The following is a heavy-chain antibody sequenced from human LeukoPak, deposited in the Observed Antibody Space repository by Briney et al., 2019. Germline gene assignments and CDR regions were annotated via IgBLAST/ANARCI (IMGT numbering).Heavy chain of an antibody. CDR1: GFTFSSYA. D-gene: IGHD6-13*01. Sequence: GGSLRLSCAASGFTFSSYAMHWVRQAPGKGLEWVAVIPYHGSNQYYADSVKGRFTISRDNAKNTLYLQMQSLRAEDTAVYYCARDWYSSSRLAYYFDYWGQGTLVTVSS. J-gene: IGHJ4*02. CDR2: IPYHGSNQ. V-gene: IGHV3-30*04. CDR3: ARDWYSSSRLAYYFDY.